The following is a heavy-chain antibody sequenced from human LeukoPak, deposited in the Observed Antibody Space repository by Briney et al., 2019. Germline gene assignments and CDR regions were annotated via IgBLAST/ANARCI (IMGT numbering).Heavy chain of an antibody. Sequence: SETLSLTCTVSGYSISSGYYWGWIRPPPGKGLEWIGSIYYSGSTYYNPSLKSRVTISVDTSKNQFSLKLSSVTAADTAVYYCARVPSAKGARHYYYYYYMDVWGKGTTVTVSS. J-gene: IGHJ6*03. CDR1: GYSISSGYY. CDR2: IYYSGST. CDR3: ARVPSAKGARHYYYYYYMDV. V-gene: IGHV4-38-2*02. D-gene: IGHD2-2*01.